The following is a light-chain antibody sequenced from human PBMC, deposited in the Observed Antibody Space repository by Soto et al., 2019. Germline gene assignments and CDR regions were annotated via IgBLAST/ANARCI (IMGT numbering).Light chain of an antibody. CDR2: RTS. J-gene: IGKJ3*01. V-gene: IGKV1-5*03. Sequence: DIEMTQSPSTLSASIGERATITCRASQNIRMYLAWYQQKPGKAPKLLIYRTSIIVSGVSFRFSGSGSETEFSLAISSLQPEDFATYFCQQYYLYPPAFGPGTKVDIK. CDR1: QNIRMY. CDR3: QQYYLYPPA.